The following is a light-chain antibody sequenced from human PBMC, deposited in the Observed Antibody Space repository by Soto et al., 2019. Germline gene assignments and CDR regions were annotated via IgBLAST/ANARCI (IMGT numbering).Light chain of an antibody. Sequence: ILLTQAPGHLSLSPGERATLSCRASQSVSRSYLAWYQQKPGQAPRLLIYGASSRATGIPDRFSGSGSGTDFTLTISKLEPEDSAVYYCQQYDGSPPFTFGPGTKVDI. V-gene: IGKV3-20*01. CDR1: QSVSRSY. CDR2: GAS. J-gene: IGKJ3*01. CDR3: QQYDGSPPFT.